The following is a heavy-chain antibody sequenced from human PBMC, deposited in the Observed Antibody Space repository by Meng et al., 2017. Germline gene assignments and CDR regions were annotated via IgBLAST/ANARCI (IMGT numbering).Heavy chain of an antibody. Sequence: GESLKISCAASGFTVSSNYMRWVRQAPGKGLEWVSVIYSGGSTYYADAVKGRFTISRDNSKNTLYLQINSLRTEDTAVYYCARGGSSGWYNYWGQGTLVTVSS. D-gene: IGHD6-19*01. CDR3: ARGGSSGWYNY. CDR1: GFTVSSNY. J-gene: IGHJ4*02. CDR2: IYSGGST. V-gene: IGHV3-53*01.